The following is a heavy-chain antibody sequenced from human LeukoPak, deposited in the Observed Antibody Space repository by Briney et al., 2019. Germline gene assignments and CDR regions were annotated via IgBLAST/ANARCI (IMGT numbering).Heavy chain of an antibody. CDR1: GFTFSRHW. Sequence: GGSLRLSCAASGFTFSRHWMSWVRQAPGKGLEWVADIKQGGNEKNYLDSVKGRFTISRDDAKNSLYLQMNSLRAEDTAVYYCARGILDFDYWGQGTLVTVSS. J-gene: IGHJ4*02. V-gene: IGHV3-7*01. CDR3: ARGILDFDY. D-gene: IGHD2/OR15-2a*01. CDR2: IKQGGNEK.